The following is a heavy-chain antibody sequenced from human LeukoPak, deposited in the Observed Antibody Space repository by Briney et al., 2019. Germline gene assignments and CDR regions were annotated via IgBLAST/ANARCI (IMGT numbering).Heavy chain of an antibody. CDR1: GFTVSSNY. Sequence: GGSLRLSCAASGFTVSSNYMSWVRQAPGKGLEWVSVIYSGGSTYYADSVKGRFTISRDNSKNTLYLQMNSLRAEDTAVYYCARVGRYDSSGYYPRPDNWFDPWGQGTLVTVSS. J-gene: IGHJ5*02. V-gene: IGHV3-66*01. D-gene: IGHD3-22*01. CDR2: IYSGGST. CDR3: ARVGRYDSSGYYPRPDNWFDP.